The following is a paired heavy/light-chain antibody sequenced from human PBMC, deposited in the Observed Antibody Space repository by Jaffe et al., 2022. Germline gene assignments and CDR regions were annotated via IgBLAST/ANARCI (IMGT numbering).Light chain of an antibody. CDR3: QQYYITPVT. Sequence: DIVMTQSPDSLAVSLGERATINCKSSQSILNSSNNKNYLTWYQQKPGQPPKLLIYWASTRESGVPDRFSGGESGTDFTLTISSLQAEDVAVYYCQQYYITPVTFGGGTKVEIK. V-gene: IGKV4-1*01. CDR1: QSILNSSNNKNY. CDR2: WAS. J-gene: IGKJ4*01.
Heavy chain of an antibody. V-gene: IGHV1-46*01. D-gene: IGHD1-1*01. J-gene: IGHJ4*02. CDR3: ARGPTMTSMYYFDY. Sequence: QVQLVQSGAEVKKPGASVKVSCKSSGYTFTSRYMHWVRQAPGQGPEWMGMISPSGGSTSYAPKFQGRITMTRDTSTSTVYMEVSSLRSEDTAVFYCARGPTMTSMYYFDYWGQGTLVTVSS. CDR2: ISPSGGST. CDR1: GYTFTSRY.